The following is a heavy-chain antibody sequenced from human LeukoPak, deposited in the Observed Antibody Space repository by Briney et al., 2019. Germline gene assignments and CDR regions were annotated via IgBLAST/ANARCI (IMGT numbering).Heavy chain of an antibody. Sequence: GGSLRLSCAASGFTLSNAWMSWVRQAPGKGLEWVGRSKSKTDGGTTDYAAPVKGRFTISRDGSRNTLYLQMNSLKIEDIAVYYCTTESMTGYYGYFDYWGQGTLVTVSS. D-gene: IGHD3-9*01. J-gene: IGHJ4*02. V-gene: IGHV3-15*01. CDR3: TTESMTGYYGYFDY. CDR1: GFTLSNAW. CDR2: SKSKTDGGTT.